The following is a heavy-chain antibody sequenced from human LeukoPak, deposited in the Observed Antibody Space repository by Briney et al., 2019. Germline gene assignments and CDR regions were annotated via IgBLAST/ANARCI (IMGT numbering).Heavy chain of an antibody. Sequence: SETLSLTCTVSSDSISSYYWSWIRQPPGKGLEWIGYIYYSGSTNYNPSLKSRVTISVDTSKNQFSLKLSSVTAADTAVYYCARDAVYSSGWYYYGMDVWGQGTTVTVSS. J-gene: IGHJ6*02. D-gene: IGHD6-19*01. CDR3: ARDAVYSSGWYYYGMDV. V-gene: IGHV4-59*01. CDR1: SDSISSYY. CDR2: IYYSGST.